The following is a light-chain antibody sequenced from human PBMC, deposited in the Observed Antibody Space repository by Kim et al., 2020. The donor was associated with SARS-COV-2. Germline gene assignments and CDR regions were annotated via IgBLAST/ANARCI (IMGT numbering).Light chain of an antibody. CDR3: QQYDTYSRGS. CDR1: QSIGLW. J-gene: IGKJ3*01. V-gene: IGKV1-5*03. CDR2: KAS. Sequence: AVGDSVTITCRASQSIGLWLAWYQQKPGEAPQLLIYKASTLETGVPLRFSGSGSATDFTLTISGLQPDDFATYYCQQYDTYSRGSFGPGTKVDIK.